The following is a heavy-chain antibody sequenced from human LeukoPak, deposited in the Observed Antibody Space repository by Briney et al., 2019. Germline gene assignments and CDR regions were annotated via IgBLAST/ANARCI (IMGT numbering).Heavy chain of an antibody. Sequence: SETLSLTCTVSGASISSSSYYWGWIRQPPGKGLEWIGRIYYSGSAYYNPSLKSRVTIYVDTSKNQLSLKLSSVTAADTAVYYCARDRGSQPFIDYWGQGTLVTVSS. V-gene: IGHV4-39*07. CDR1: GASISSSSYY. D-gene: IGHD1-26*01. J-gene: IGHJ4*02. CDR2: IYYSGSA. CDR3: ARDRGSQPFIDY.